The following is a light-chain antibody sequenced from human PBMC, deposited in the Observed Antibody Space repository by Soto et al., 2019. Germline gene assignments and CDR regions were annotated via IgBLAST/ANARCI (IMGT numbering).Light chain of an antibody. CDR2: SNS. CDR3: AAWDDSLSGVV. J-gene: IGLJ2*01. V-gene: IGLV1-47*02. CDR1: SSNIGSNY. Sequence: QPVLTQPPSASGAPGQRVTISCSGSSSNIGSNYVYWYQQFPGTAPKRLIYSNSQRPSGVPDRFSGSKSGTSASLAISGLRSEDEADYYCAAWDDSLSGVVFGGGTQLTVL.